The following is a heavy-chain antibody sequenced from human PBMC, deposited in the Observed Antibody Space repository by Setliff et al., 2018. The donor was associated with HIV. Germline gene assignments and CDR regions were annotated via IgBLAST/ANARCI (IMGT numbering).Heavy chain of an antibody. D-gene: IGHD1-26*01. Sequence: SETLSLTCTVSGGSISTYYWNWIRQPPGKGLEWIGYISYSGTTNYNPSLKSRVTISVDTSKNQFSLKLSSVTAADTAVYYCARAGDGSPFYYYYYMDVWGKGTTVTVSS. CDR2: ISYSGTT. CDR3: ARAGDGSPFYYYYYMDV. CDR1: GGSISTYY. V-gene: IGHV4-59*01. J-gene: IGHJ6*03.